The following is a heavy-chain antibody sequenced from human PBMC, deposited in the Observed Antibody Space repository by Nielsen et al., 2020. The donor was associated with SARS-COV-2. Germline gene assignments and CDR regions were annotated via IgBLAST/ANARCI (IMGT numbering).Heavy chain of an antibody. D-gene: IGHD6-6*01. J-gene: IGHJ4*02. CDR2: ISSSGSTI. CDR1: GFTFRSYE. Sequence: GESLKISCAASGFTFRSYEMNWVRQAPGKGLEWVSYISSSGSTIYYADSVKGRFTISRDNAKNSLYLQMNSLRAEDTAGYYCARDVQSHYFDCWGQGTLVTVSS. V-gene: IGHV3-48*03. CDR3: ARDVQSHYFDC.